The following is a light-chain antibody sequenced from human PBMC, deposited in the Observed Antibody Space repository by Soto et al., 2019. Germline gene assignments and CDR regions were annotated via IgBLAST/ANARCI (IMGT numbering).Light chain of an antibody. V-gene: IGLV2-23*01. J-gene: IGLJ2*01. CDR2: EGS. CDR3: CSYAGSRV. CDR1: SSDVGSYNL. Sequence: QSALTQPASVSGSPGQSITISCTGTSSDVGSYNLVSWYQQHPGKATKLMIYEGSKRPSGVSNRFSGSKSGNTASLTISGLQAEDEADYDCCSYAGSRVFGGGTTLTVL.